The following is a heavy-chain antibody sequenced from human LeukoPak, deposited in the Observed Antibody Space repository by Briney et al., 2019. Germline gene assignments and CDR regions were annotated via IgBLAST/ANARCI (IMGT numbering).Heavy chain of an antibody. Sequence: GRSLRLSCAASGFTFDEYGMSWVRQAPGKGLEWVSGINWNGGSTGYADSVKGRFTISRDNAKKSLYLQMNSLRAEDTALYYCARDPLYDSSGPIDYWGQGTLVTVSS. CDR3: ARDPLYDSSGPIDY. CDR1: GFTFDEYG. V-gene: IGHV3-20*04. D-gene: IGHD3-22*01. J-gene: IGHJ4*02. CDR2: INWNGGST.